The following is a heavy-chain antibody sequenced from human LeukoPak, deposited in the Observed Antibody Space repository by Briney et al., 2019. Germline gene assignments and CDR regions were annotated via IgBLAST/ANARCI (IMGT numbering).Heavy chain of an antibody. CDR1: GYTFTSYY. CDR2: INPSGGST. CDR3: ARGPPIRGYRYGYDTGYYYSYSMDV. D-gene: IGHD5-18*01. Sequence: GASVKVSCKASGYTFTSYYMDWVRQAPGQGLEWMGIINPSGGSTSYAQKFQGRVTMTRDMSTSTVYMELSSLRSEDTAVYYCARGPPIRGYRYGYDTGYYYSYSMDVWGKGTTVTISS. V-gene: IGHV1-46*01. J-gene: IGHJ6*03.